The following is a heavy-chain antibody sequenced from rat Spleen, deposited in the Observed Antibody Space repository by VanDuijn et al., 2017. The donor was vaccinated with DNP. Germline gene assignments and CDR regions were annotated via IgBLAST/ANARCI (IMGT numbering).Heavy chain of an antibody. CDR3: ARHPYYDGSIMGAMDA. D-gene: IGHD1-12*03. CDR1: GFTFSDYA. J-gene: IGHJ4*01. CDR2: MSYDGDTT. Sequence: EVQLVESGGGLVQPGRSLKLSCAASGFTFSDYAMAWVRQAPKKGLEWVATMSYDGDTTYYRDSVKGRFTISRDNAKSSLYLQMNSLKSEDTATYYCARHPYYDGSIMGAMDAWGQGTSVTVSS. V-gene: IGHV5-7*01.